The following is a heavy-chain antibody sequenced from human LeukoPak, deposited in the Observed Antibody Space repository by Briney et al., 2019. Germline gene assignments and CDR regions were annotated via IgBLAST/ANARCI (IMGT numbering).Heavy chain of an antibody. CDR2: ISYDGSNK. Sequence: GGSLRLSCAASGFTFSSYAMHWVRQAPGKGLEWVAVISYDGSNKYYADSVKGRFTISRDNSKNTLYLQMNSLRAEDTAVYYCARVDGSDSRVDYWGQGTLVTVSS. D-gene: IGHD3-10*01. CDR3: ARVDGSDSRVDY. CDR1: GFTFSSYA. V-gene: IGHV3-30*04. J-gene: IGHJ4*02.